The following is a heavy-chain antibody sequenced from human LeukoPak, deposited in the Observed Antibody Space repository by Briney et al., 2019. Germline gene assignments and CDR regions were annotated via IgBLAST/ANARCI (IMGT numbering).Heavy chain of an antibody. CDR2: IIPMIGTA. V-gene: IGHV1-69*04. D-gene: IGHD1-14*01. CDR3: AKGATVGKEALDI. J-gene: IGHJ3*02. Sequence: SVKVSCKASGGIFSNHAVTWVRQAPGQGLDWMGRIIPMIGTAKYAQKFQGRVTFTADTSTNTAYMELSSLTSEDTALYFCAKGATVGKEALDIWGQGSLVTVSS. CDR1: GGIFSNHA.